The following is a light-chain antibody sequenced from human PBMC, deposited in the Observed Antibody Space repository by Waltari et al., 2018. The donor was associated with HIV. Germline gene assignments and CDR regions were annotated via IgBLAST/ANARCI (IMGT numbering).Light chain of an antibody. CDR2: KDN. Sequence: SYELTQAPSLSVPPGQSAKITCSGATLSKHYVYWYQQKAGQAPVMIISKDNERSSGIPTRFSASSSGTTATLIISGVLAEEEADYYCQSAHSSANIFGGGTKLTVV. V-gene: IGLV3-25*02. CDR3: QSAHSSANI. J-gene: IGLJ2*01. CDR1: TLSKHY.